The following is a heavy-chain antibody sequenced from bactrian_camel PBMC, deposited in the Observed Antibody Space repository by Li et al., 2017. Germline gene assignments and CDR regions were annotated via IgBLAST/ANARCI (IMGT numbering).Heavy chain of an antibody. J-gene: IGHJ6*01. D-gene: IGHD2*01. CDR2: IVSGGGQ. CDR3: ATQFRRYSGSLSGQDFGY. CDR1: GNTIGWQFHC. Sequence: VQLVESGGGSVQAGGSRRLSCVATGNTIGWQFHCMAWFRQAPGKAREGVAAIVSGGGQRYADSVSGRFTISRDNAKNTVYLQTNSLKSEDTALYYCATQFRRYSGSLSGQDFGYWGQGTQVTVS. V-gene: IGHV3S53*01.